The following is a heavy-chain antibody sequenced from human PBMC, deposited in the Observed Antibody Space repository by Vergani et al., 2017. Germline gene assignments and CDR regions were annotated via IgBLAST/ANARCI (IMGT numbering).Heavy chain of an antibody. CDR2: INHSGST. CDR3: ARGPSRGRTQKENRPTTDPSGYYYDYYMDV. D-gene: IGHD4-11*01. J-gene: IGHJ6*03. CDR1: GGSFSGYY. V-gene: IGHV4-34*01. Sequence: QVQLQQWGAGLLKPSETLSLTCAVYGGSFSGYYWSWIRQPPGKGLEWIGEINHSGSTNYNPSLKSRVTISVDTSKNQSSLMLRSVTVADTDVYYCARGPSRGRTQKENRPTTDPSGYYYDYYMDVWGKGTTVTVSS.